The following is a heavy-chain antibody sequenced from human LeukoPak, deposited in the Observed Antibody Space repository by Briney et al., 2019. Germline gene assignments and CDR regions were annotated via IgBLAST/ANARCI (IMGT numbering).Heavy chain of an antibody. V-gene: IGHV4-31*11. J-gene: IGHJ5*02. Sequence: SQTLSLTCAVSGGSISSGGYSWSWIRQHPGKGLEWIGYIYYSGSTYYNPSLKSRVTISVDTSKNQFSLKLSSVTAADTAVYYCARNENWFDPWGQGTLVTVSS. CDR2: IYYSGST. CDR3: ARNENWFDP. CDR1: GGSISSGGYS.